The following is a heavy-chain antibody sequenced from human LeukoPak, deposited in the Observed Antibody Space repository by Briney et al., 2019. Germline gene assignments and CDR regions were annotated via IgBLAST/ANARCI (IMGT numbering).Heavy chain of an antibody. J-gene: IGHJ4*02. D-gene: IGHD6-19*01. Sequence: SETLSLICAVSGDSMSSGYYWGWVRQPPGKGLEWIGSIYHSGITYYNPSLKSRVAMSVDTSKKQFSLKLSSVTAADTAVYFCARAPMQFWAFDYWGQGTLVTVSS. CDR2: IYHSGIT. V-gene: IGHV4-38-2*01. CDR1: GDSMSSGYY. CDR3: ARAPMQFWAFDY.